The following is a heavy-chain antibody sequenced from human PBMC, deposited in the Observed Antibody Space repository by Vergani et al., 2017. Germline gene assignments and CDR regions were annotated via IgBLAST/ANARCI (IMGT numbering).Heavy chain of an antibody. CDR1: GYTFTTYA. D-gene: IGHD3-10*01. Sequence: QVQLVQSGSELKKPGASVKVSCKASGYTFTTYAMNWVRQAPGQGLEWMGWINTNTGNPTYAPGFTGRFVFSLDTSVSTTYLHISSLEPEDTAVYYCAGGPRVREAPGGRFEYWGQGTPVTVSS. V-gene: IGHV7-4-1*02. J-gene: IGHJ4*02. CDR3: AGGPRVREAPGGRFEY. CDR2: INTNTGNP.